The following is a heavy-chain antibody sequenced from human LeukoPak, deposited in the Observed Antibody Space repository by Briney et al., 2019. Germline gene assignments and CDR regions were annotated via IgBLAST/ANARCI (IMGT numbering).Heavy chain of an antibody. CDR3: ARSYGSGSYWFDY. CDR1: GGSISSYY. D-gene: IGHD3-10*01. J-gene: IGHJ4*02. V-gene: IGHV4-59*01. Sequence: SETLSLTCTVSGGSISSYYWSWIRQPPGKGLEWIGYIYYSGSTNYNPSLKSRVTISVDTSKNQSSLKLSSVTAADTAVYYCARSYGSGSYWFDYWGQGTLSPSPQ. CDR2: IYYSGST.